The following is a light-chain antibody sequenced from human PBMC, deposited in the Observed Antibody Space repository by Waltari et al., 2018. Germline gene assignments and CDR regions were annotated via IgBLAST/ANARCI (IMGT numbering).Light chain of an antibody. Sequence: QSVLPQPPSMSGAPGPRVTIPCTVSSSNIGAGHDVPWYQVFPGTAPKLLIYGNNNRPSGVPDRFSGSKSDTSASLAIGGLQAEDEADYYCQSFDIRLSGGVVFGGGTKVTVL. CDR3: QSFDIRLSGGVV. J-gene: IGLJ3*02. V-gene: IGLV1-40*01. CDR2: GNN. CDR1: SSNIGAGHD.